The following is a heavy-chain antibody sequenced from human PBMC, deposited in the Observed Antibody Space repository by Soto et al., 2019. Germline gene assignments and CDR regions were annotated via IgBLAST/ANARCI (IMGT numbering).Heavy chain of an antibody. CDR1: GFTFSSYA. J-gene: IGHJ6*02. CDR2: ISGSGGST. D-gene: IGHD1-26*01. V-gene: IGHV3-23*01. Sequence: HPGGSLRLSCAASGFTFSSYAMSWVRQAPGKGLEWVSAISGSGGSTYYADSVKGRFTISRDNSKNTLYLQMNSLRAEDTAVYYCAKGGGSTSSYYYYGLDVWGQGPTVT. CDR3: AKGGGSTSSYYYYGLDV.